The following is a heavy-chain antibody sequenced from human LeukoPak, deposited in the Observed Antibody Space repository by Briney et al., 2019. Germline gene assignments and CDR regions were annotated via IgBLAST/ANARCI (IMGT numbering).Heavy chain of an antibody. CDR1: GYTFTSYG. CDR3: AGVAAAGDWFDP. V-gene: IGHV1-18*01. Sequence: ASVKISCKASGYTFTSYGIIWVRQAPGQGLEWMGWISTYNGNTNYAQKIQGRVTMTTDTSTSTAYMELRSLRSDDTAVYYCAGVAAAGDWFDPWGQGTLVTVSS. D-gene: IGHD6-13*01. J-gene: IGHJ5*02. CDR2: ISTYNGNT.